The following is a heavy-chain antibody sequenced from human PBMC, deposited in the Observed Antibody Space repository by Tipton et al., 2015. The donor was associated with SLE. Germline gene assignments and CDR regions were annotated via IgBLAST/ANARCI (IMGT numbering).Heavy chain of an antibody. V-gene: IGHV4-59*12. Sequence: LRLSCSVSGGSISDYFWSWIRQTPGKGLEWIGLINYSGNTNYNPSLKSRVAISVDTSKNHFSLKLSSVAAADTAVYYCARGPIEGYYYYYMDVWGKGTTVTVSS. CDR3: ARGPIEGYYYYYMDV. J-gene: IGHJ6*03. CDR2: INYSGNT. CDR1: GGSISDYF. D-gene: IGHD1-26*01.